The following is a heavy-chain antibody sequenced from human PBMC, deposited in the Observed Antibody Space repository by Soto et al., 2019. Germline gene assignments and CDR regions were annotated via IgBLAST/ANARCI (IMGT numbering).Heavy chain of an antibody. Sequence: QLQLQESGPGLVKPSETLSLTCTVSGGSISSSSYYWGWIRQPPGKGLEWIGSVYYSGSTYYNPSLKSRVTISVDTSKNQFSLKLSSVTAADTAVYYCARHNLRAIDGDYGGGYWGQGTLVTVSS. CDR1: GGSISSSSYY. D-gene: IGHD4-17*01. J-gene: IGHJ4*02. V-gene: IGHV4-39*01. CDR3: ARHNLRAIDGDYGGGY. CDR2: VYYSGST.